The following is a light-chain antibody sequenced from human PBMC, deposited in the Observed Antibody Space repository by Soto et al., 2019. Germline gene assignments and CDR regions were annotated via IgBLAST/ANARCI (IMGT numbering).Light chain of an antibody. CDR2: GAS. Sequence: AIQITQSPCSLSASVGDRVTISCRASQGIGNALGWYQQKPGKHPKVLIYGASNLQSGVPPRFSGSGSGTDFTLAISSLQPEDSATDYCLQDINYPWTFGQGTKVDIK. V-gene: IGKV1-6*01. CDR1: QGIGNA. CDR3: LQDINYPWT. J-gene: IGKJ1*01.